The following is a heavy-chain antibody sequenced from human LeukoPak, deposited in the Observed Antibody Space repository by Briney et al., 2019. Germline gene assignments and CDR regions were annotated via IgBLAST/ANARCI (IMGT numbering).Heavy chain of an antibody. Sequence: GGSLRLSCAASGFTFSSYWIDWVRQAPGKGLEWVANINRDGSIKNFVDSVKGRFTISRDNTKNSLYLEINSLRAEDTAVYYCAGNLGSQQFDYWGQGTPVTVSS. V-gene: IGHV3-7*01. CDR3: AGNLGSQQFDY. J-gene: IGHJ4*02. CDR2: INRDGSIK. CDR1: GFTFSSYW. D-gene: IGHD3-16*01.